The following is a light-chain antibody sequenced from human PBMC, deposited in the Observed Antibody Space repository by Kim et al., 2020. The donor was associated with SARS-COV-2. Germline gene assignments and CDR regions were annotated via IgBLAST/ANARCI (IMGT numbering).Light chain of an antibody. V-gene: IGLV1-40*01. J-gene: IGLJ3*02. CDR1: SSNIGASYD. CDR3: QFYDSRLSTWV. CDR2: GTN. Sequence: QRVTSSGTGSSSNIGASYDVHWYQLLPGTAPKLPIYGTNNRPSRVPSRFSGAGSATSACLAITGLQAEDEAGYFGQFYDSRLSTWVFGGGTKLSV.